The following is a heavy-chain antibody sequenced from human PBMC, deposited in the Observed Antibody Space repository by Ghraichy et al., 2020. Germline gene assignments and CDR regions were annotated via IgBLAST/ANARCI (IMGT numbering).Heavy chain of an antibody. J-gene: IGHJ4*02. CDR3: ARGGPEYCSGGSCYAGDY. CDR1: GFTFSSYW. Sequence: GGSLRLSCAVSGFTFSSYWMHWVRQAPGKGLVWVSRINRDGSSISYADSVKGRFTFSRDNAKNTLYLQMNSLRADDTAVYYCARGGPEYCSGGSCYAGDYWGQGTLVTVSS. CDR2: INRDGSSI. V-gene: IGHV3-74*01. D-gene: IGHD2-15*01.